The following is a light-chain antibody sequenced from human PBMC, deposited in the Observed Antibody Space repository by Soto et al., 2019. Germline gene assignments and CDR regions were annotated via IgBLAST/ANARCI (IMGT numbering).Light chain of an antibody. V-gene: IGKV1-39*01. CDR1: HNINNY. CDR2: GTS. Sequence: DIQMTQSPSSLSAFVGDRVTITCRSSHNINNYLNWYQQKPGKAPKLLFYGTSTLQTGVPSRFSGSGSGTDFTLTITNLQPEDAATYFCQQSLSALGTFGQGTRVEIK. CDR3: QQSLSALGT. J-gene: IGKJ1*01.